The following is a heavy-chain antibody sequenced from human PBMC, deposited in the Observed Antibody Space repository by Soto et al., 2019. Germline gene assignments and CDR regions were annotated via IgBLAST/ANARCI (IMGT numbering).Heavy chain of an antibody. D-gene: IGHD6-25*01. Sequence: EVQLLESGGGLVQPGGSLRLSCAASGFTFSSYAMSWVRQAPGKGLEWVSAISGSGGSTYYADSVKGRFIISRDNSKNTLYLQMNSLRAEDTAVYYCAKFQAGYSSEEGFDYWGQGTLVTVSS. CDR1: GFTFSSYA. J-gene: IGHJ4*02. V-gene: IGHV3-23*01. CDR2: ISGSGGST. CDR3: AKFQAGYSSEEGFDY.